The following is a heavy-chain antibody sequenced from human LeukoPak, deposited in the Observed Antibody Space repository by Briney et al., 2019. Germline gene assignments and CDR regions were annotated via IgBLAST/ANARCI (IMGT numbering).Heavy chain of an antibody. V-gene: IGHV4-39*07. CDR2: IYYSGST. D-gene: IGHD3-22*01. J-gene: IGHJ3*02. CDR3: ARVTLTYYYDKPAKSGDAFDI. Sequence: SETLSLTCTVSGGSISSSSYYWGWIRQPPGKGLEWIGSIYYSGSTYYNPSLKSRVTISVDTSKNQFSLKLSSVTAADTAVYYCARVTLTYYYDKPAKSGDAFDIWGQGTMVTVSS. CDR1: GGSISSSSYY.